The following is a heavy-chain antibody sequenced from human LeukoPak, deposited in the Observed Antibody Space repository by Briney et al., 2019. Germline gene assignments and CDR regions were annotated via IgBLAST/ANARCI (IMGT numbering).Heavy chain of an antibody. Sequence: SETLSLTCTVSGGSISSGDYYWSWIRQPPGKGLEWIGYIYYSGSTNYNPSLKSRVTISVDTSKNQFSLKLSSVTAADTAVYYCARVYDSSGYWAPVNWFDPWGQGTLVTVSS. V-gene: IGHV4-61*08. CDR3: ARVYDSSGYWAPVNWFDP. J-gene: IGHJ5*02. CDR2: IYYSGST. CDR1: GGSISSGDYY. D-gene: IGHD3-22*01.